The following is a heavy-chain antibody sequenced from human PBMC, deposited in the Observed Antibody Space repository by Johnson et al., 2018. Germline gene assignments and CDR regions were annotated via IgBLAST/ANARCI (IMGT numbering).Heavy chain of an antibody. CDR3: ARDFYDSSGYPRYLQH. D-gene: IGHD3-22*01. J-gene: IGHJ1*01. V-gene: IGHV3-30*03. CDR2: MSFGESNK. CDR1: GFTFSSYG. Sequence: VQLLESGGGVVQPGRSLRLSCAASGFTFSSYGMHWVRQAPGKGLEWVAVMSFGESNKYYADSVKGRFTISRDNSMDTLYLQMNSLIPEDTAVYFCARDFYDSSGYPRYLQHWGQGTLVTVSS.